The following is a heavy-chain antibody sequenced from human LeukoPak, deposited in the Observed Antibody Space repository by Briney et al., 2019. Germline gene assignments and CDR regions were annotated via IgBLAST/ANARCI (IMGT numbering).Heavy chain of an antibody. CDR1: GYTFTGYY. CDR3: ARDLRGDPTNYYYYGMDV. Sequence: ASVKVSCKASGYTFTGYYMHWVRQAPGQGLEWMGWINPNSGGTNYAQKFQGRVTMTRDTSISTAYMELSRLRSVDTAVYYCARDLRGDPTNYYYYGMDVWGQGTTVTVSS. CDR2: INPNSGGT. J-gene: IGHJ6*02. V-gene: IGHV1-2*02. D-gene: IGHD4-17*01.